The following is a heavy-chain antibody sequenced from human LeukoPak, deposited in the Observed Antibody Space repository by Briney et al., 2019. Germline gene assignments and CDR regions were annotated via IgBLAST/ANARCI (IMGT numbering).Heavy chain of an antibody. CDR3: ARDPLGY. D-gene: IGHD3-16*01. CDR1: GGSISSYY. J-gene: IGHJ4*02. Sequence: SETLSLTCTVSGGSISSYYWSWIRQPPGKGLEWIGYIYYSGGTNYNPSLKSRVTISVDTSKNQFSLKLSSVTAADTAVYYCARDPLGYWGQGTLVTVSS. V-gene: IGHV4-59*12. CDR2: IYYSGGT.